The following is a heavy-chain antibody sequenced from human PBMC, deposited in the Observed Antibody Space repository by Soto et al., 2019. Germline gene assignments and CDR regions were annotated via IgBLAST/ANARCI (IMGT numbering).Heavy chain of an antibody. D-gene: IGHD2-21*02. CDR3: ARSLRGVTPEYYYYGMDV. CDR2: IIPIFGTA. Sequence: SVKVSCKASGGTFSSYAISWVRQAPGQGLEWMGGIIPIFGTANYAQKFQGRVTITADESTSTAYMELSSLRSEDTAVYYCARSLRGVTPEYYYYGMDVWGQGTTVTVSS. CDR1: GGTFSSYA. J-gene: IGHJ6*02. V-gene: IGHV1-69*13.